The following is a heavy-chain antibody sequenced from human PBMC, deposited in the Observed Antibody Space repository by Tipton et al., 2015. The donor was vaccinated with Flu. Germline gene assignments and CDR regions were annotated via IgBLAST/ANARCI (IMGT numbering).Heavy chain of an antibody. J-gene: IGHJ3*02. CDR3: AREGSGWGKTFDI. Sequence: SLRPSCAASGFTFTTYWMSWVRQAPGKGLEWVARINEDGSQKDYADSVKGRLTISRDNAKKSLSLQMNSLRVEDTALYYCAREGSGWGKTFDIWGQGTMVTVSS. CDR2: INEDGSQK. D-gene: IGHD7-27*01. V-gene: IGHV3-7*03. CDR1: GFTFTTYW.